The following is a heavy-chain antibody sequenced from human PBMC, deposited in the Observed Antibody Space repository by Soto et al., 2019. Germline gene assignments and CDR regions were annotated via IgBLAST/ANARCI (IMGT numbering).Heavy chain of an antibody. V-gene: IGHV3-21*01. CDR2: ISSSSSYI. CDR1: GFTFSSYS. J-gene: IGHJ4*02. D-gene: IGHD2-15*01. CDR3: ARDGRDGGSLDY. Sequence: PGGSLRLSCAASGFTFSSYSMNWVRQAPGKGLEWVSSISSSSSYIYYADSVKGRFTISRDNAKNSLYLQMNSLRAEDTAVYYCARDGRDGGSLDYWGQGTLVTVSS.